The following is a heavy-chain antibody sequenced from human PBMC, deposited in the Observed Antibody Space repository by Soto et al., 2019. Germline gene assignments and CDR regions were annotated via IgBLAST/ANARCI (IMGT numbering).Heavy chain of an antibody. CDR1: GYTFTSYG. D-gene: IGHD3-22*01. Sequence: GASVKVSCKASGYTFTSYGISWVRQAPGQGLEWMGWISAYNGNTNYAQKLQGRVTMTTDTSTSTAYMELRSLRSDDTAVYYCARDPRYTDSSGYYVSSGNFDYWGQGILVTVSS. V-gene: IGHV1-18*04. CDR2: ISAYNGNT. CDR3: ARDPRYTDSSGYYVSSGNFDY. J-gene: IGHJ4*02.